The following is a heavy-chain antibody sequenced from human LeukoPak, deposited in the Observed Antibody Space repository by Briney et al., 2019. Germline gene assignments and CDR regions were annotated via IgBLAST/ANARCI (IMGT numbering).Heavy chain of an antibody. V-gene: IGHV1-69*13. CDR2: IIPIFGTA. J-gene: IGHJ5*02. Sequence: SVKVSCKASGGTFSSYAISWVRQAPGQGLEWMGGIIPIFGTANYAQKFQGRVTITADESTSTAYMELSSLRSEDTAVYYCAREGPLLRFGENNWFDPWGQGTLVTVSS. D-gene: IGHD3-10*01. CDR3: AREGPLLRFGENNWFDP. CDR1: GGTFSSYA.